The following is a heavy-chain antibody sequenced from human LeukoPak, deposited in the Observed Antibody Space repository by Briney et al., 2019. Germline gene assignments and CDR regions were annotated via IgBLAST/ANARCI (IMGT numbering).Heavy chain of an antibody. J-gene: IGHJ3*02. CDR3: AREITTVVTGGAFDI. Sequence: PGGSLRLSCAVSGFTFSSYGMGWVRQAPGKGLEWVAGITDNGGERNYADSVKGRFTISRDNSKSTLDLQMNSLRAEDTAVYYCAREITTVVTGGAFDIWGQGTMVTVSS. D-gene: IGHD4-23*01. V-gene: IGHV3-23*01. CDR1: GFTFSSYG. CDR2: ITDNGGER.